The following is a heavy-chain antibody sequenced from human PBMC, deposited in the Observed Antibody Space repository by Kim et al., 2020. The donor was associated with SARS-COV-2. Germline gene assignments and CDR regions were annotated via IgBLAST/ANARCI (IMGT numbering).Heavy chain of an antibody. V-gene: IGHV7-4-1*02. CDR2: INTNTGNP. Sequence: ASVKVSCKASGYTFTSYAMNWVRQAPGQGLEWMGWINTNTGNPTYAQGFTGRFVFSLDTSVSTAYLQISSLKAEDTAVYYCARDDPVYCSSTSCPAEFDYWGQGTLVTVSS. J-gene: IGHJ4*02. CDR3: ARDDPVYCSSTSCPAEFDY. D-gene: IGHD2-2*01. CDR1: GYTFTSYA.